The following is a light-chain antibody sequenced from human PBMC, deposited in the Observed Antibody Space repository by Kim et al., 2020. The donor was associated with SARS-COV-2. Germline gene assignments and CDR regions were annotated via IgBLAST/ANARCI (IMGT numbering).Light chain of an antibody. CDR3: QQYNNWPVYT. CDR2: GAS. V-gene: IGKV3-15*01. J-gene: IGKJ2*01. CDR1: QSVSSN. Sequence: GSTGDSATLPCRASQSVSSNLAWYQQKPGQAPRLLIYGASTRATGIPARFSGSGSGTEFTLTISSLQSEDFAVYYCQQYNNWPVYTFGQGTKLEI.